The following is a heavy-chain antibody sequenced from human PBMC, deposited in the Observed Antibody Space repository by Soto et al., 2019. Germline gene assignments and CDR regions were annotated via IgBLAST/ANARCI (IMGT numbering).Heavy chain of an antibody. J-gene: IGHJ4*02. V-gene: IGHV3-23*01. Sequence: LRLSCGASGFTFSSYAMSWVRQAPGKGLEWVSAITGSGGSTYYADSVKGRFTISRDNSKNTLYVQMNGLRADDTALYYCAKDRIGIRGGVDYWGQGTLVTVSS. CDR1: GFTFSSYA. CDR3: AKDRIGIRGGVDY. CDR2: ITGSGGST. D-gene: IGHD4-17*01.